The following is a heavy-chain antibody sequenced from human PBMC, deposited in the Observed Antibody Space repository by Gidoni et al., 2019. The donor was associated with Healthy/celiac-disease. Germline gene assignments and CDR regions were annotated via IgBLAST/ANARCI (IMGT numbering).Heavy chain of an antibody. CDR3: ARDRSYSALYYYYGMDV. CDR2: ISSSSSYI. Sequence: EVQLVESGGGLVKPGGSLRLSCAASGFTFSSYSMNWVRQAPGKGLEWVSSISSSSSYIYYADSVKGRFTISRDNAKNSLYLQMNSLRAEDTAVYYCARDRSYSALYYYYGMDVWGQGTTVTVSS. J-gene: IGHJ6*02. D-gene: IGHD3-10*01. CDR1: GFTFSSYS. V-gene: IGHV3-21*01.